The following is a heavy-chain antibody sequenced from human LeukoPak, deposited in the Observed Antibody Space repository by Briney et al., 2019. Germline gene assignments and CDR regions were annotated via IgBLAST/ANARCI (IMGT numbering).Heavy chain of an antibody. CDR1: GFIFSDYY. CDR3: ASELPRSYYGSGGMDV. J-gene: IGHJ6*02. Sequence: PGGSLRLSCAASGFIFSDYYMTWIRQAPGKGLEWVSAISGSGGSTYYADSVKGRFTISRDNSKNTLYLQMNSLRAEDTAVYYCASELPRSYYGSGGMDVWGQGTTVTVSS. V-gene: IGHV3-23*01. D-gene: IGHD3-10*01. CDR2: ISGSGGST.